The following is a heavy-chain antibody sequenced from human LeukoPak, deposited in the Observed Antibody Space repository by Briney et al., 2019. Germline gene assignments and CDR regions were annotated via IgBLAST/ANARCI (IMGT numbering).Heavy chain of an antibody. CDR3: ARGVRDFWSGYSYYFDY. D-gene: IGHD3-3*01. Sequence: GGSLRLSCAASGFTFSSYWMSWVRQAPGKGLEWVANIKQDGSEKYYVDSVKGRFTISRDNAKNSLYLQMNSLRAEDTAVYYCARGVRDFWSGYSYYFDYWGQGTLVTVSS. J-gene: IGHJ4*02. CDR2: IKQDGSEK. V-gene: IGHV3-7*01. CDR1: GFTFSSYW.